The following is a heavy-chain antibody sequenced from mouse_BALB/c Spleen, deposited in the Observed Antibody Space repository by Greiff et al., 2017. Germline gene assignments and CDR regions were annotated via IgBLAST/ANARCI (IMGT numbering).Heavy chain of an antibody. J-gene: IGHJ2*01. CDR2: INPYNGAT. V-gene: IGHV1-31*01. CDR3: AREQYQADY. D-gene: IGHD6-1*01. CDR1: GYSFTGYY. Sequence: EVQLQQSGPELVKPGASVKISCKASGYSFTGYYMHWVKQSHVKSLEWIGRINPYNGATSYNQNFKDKASLTVDKSSSTAYMELHSLTSEDSAVYYCAREQYQADYWGQGTTLTVSS.